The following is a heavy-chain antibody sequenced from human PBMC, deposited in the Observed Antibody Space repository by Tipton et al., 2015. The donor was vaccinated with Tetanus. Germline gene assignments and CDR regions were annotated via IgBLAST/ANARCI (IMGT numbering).Heavy chain of an antibody. V-gene: IGHV3-48*01. CDR2: ISRSSTMI. Sequence: VQLVQSGGGLIQPGGSLRLSCAASGFTVTSTYMAWVRQTPGKGPEWIAYISRSSTMIFYTDSVKGRFTISRDNAKNSLYLQMTSLRPEDTAVYYCASFWPFADAFDVWGQGTRVIVSS. CDR1: GFTVTSTY. J-gene: IGHJ3*01. D-gene: IGHD3-3*01. CDR3: ASFWPFADAFDV.